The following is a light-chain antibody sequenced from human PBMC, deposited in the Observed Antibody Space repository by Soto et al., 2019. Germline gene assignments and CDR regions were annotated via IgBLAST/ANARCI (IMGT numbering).Light chain of an antibody. CDR3: QQYGSSPWMYT. CDR1: QSVYNN. CDR2: GAS. Sequence: EIVMTQSPATLSVSPGERATLSCRASQSVYNNLAWYQQKPGQAPRLLIYGASSRATGTPDRFSGSGSGTDFTLTISRLEPEDFAVYYCQQYGSSPWMYTFGQGTKLEIK. J-gene: IGKJ2*01. V-gene: IGKV3-20*01.